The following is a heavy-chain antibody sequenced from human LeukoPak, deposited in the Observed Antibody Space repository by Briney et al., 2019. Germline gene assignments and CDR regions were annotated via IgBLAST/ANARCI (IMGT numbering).Heavy chain of an antibody. D-gene: IGHD3-9*01. V-gene: IGHV4-39*07. CDR2: VYYIGST. Sequence: SETLSLTCTVSGDSISRSSDYWGWIRQPPGKGPEWIGSVYYIGSTFYNPSLKSRLTISIDTSKNQFSLKLRSVTAADTAVYYCARDYDVLTAYPPTQLFDPWGQGTLVTVSS. CDR3: ARDYDVLTAYPPTQLFDP. CDR1: GDSISRSSDY. J-gene: IGHJ5*02.